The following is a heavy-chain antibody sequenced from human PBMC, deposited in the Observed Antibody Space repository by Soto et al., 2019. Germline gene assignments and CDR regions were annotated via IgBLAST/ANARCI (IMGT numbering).Heavy chain of an antibody. CDR3: ARVRNGDWYFDS. D-gene: IGHD4-17*01. CDR1: GFTFSTYW. Sequence: EVQLVEAGGGLVQPGGSLRLSCAASGFTFSTYWMHWVRQVPGKGLVWVSRINIDGSTTGYADSVRGRFTISRDNAKDTVYLQMNSLRAEDTAVYYCARVRNGDWYFDSWGQGTLVTVSS. J-gene: IGHJ4*02. CDR2: INIDGSTT. V-gene: IGHV3-74*01.